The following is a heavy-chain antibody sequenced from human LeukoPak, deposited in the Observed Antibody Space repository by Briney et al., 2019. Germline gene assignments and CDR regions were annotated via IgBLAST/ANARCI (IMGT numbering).Heavy chain of an antibody. CDR3: ARGDYDSSGYPQLTFDY. CDR1: GFTFSSYS. V-gene: IGHV3-21*01. J-gene: IGHJ4*02. CDR2: ISSSSSYI. Sequence: GGSLRLSCAASGFTFSSYSMNWVRQAPGKGLEWVSSISSSSSYIYYADSVKGRFTISRDNAKNSLYLQMNSLRAEDTAVYYCARGDYDSSGYPQLTFDYWGQGTLVTVSS. D-gene: IGHD3-22*01.